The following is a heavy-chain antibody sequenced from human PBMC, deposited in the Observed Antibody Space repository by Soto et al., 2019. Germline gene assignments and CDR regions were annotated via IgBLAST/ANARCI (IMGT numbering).Heavy chain of an antibody. CDR3: AKGGIVSDAFDI. V-gene: IGHV3-23*01. CDR2: ISYSGGGT. J-gene: IGHJ3*02. D-gene: IGHD1-26*01. CDR1: GLTFSSYA. Sequence: CLRLSCAASGLTFSSYAMSWVRQAPGKGPEWVSGISYSGGGTFYADSVKGRFTISRDNSKNTLYLQMNSLRVEDTAVYYCAKGGIVSDAFDIWGQGTMVTVSS.